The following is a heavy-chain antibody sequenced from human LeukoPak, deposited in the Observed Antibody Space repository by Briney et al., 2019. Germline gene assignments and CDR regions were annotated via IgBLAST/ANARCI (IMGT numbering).Heavy chain of an antibody. CDR2: ISGSGGST. V-gene: IGHV3-23*01. Sequence: PGGSLRLSCAASGFTFSSYAMSWVRQAPGKGLEWVSAISGSGGSTYYADSLKGRFTISRDNSKNTLYLQMNSLRADATAVYYCAKLSLLTDVDAFDIWGQGTMVTVSS. J-gene: IGHJ3*02. CDR3: AKLSLLTDVDAFDI. CDR1: GFTFSSYA. D-gene: IGHD3-9*01.